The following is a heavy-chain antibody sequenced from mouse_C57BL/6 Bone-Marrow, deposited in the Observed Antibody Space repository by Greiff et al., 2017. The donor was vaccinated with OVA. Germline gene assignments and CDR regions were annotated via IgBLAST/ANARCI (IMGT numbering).Heavy chain of an antibody. Sequence: VHVKQSGPELVKPGASVKISCKASGYSFTDYNMNWVKQSNGKSLEWIGEINPNYGTTSYNEKFKGKATLTVDQSSSTAYMQLSSLTSEDSAFYYCARRVYDGPREFAYWGQGTLVTVSA. CDR3: ARRVYDGPREFAY. CDR2: INPNYGTT. CDR1: GYSFTDYN. J-gene: IGHJ3*01. D-gene: IGHD2-3*01. V-gene: IGHV1-39*01.